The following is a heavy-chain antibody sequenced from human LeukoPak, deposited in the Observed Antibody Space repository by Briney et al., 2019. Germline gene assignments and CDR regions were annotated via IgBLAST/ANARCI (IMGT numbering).Heavy chain of an antibody. Sequence: ASVKVSCKASGYTFTGYYMHWVRQAPGQGLEWMGWINPNSGGTNYAQKFQGRVTMTRDTSISTAYMELRSLRSDDTAVYYCARDQGFNGYSSGWYSLHAFDIWGQGTMVTVSS. J-gene: IGHJ3*02. CDR1: GYTFTGYY. CDR2: INPNSGGT. D-gene: IGHD6-19*01. CDR3: ARDQGFNGYSSGWYSLHAFDI. V-gene: IGHV1-2*02.